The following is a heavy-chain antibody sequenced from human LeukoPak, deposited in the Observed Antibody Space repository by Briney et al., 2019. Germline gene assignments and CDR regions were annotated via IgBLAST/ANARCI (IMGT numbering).Heavy chain of an antibody. V-gene: IGHV1-18*04. CDR2: ISVYNGKT. CDR3: ARDRNYFDY. CDR1: GYTFDSYG. J-gene: IGHJ4*02. Sequence: ASVKVSCKVSGYTFDSYGITWVRQAPGQGLEWLGWISVYNGKTNHSEKFQGRVTMSRDTSTTTAFLEVKSLRSVDTAVYYCARDRNYFDYWGQGTLVTVSS.